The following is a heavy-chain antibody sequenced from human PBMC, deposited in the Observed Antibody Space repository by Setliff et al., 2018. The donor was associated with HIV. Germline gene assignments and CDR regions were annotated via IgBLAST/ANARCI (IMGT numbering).Heavy chain of an antibody. J-gene: IGHJ4*02. V-gene: IGHV1-46*01. Sequence: ASVKVSCKASGYSFTGYYIHWVRQVPGQGLEWMGIIHPSAGTTTYAQKFQGRVTMTRDASACTLYMELNSLRSEDTAVYYCAKFIVPHRFTGGPLDYWGQGTLVTVSS. CDR2: IHPSAGTT. D-gene: IGHD2-15*01. CDR1: GYSFTGYY. CDR3: AKFIVPHRFTGGPLDY.